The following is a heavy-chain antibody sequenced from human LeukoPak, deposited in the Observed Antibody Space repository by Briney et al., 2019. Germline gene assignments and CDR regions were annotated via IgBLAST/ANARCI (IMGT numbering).Heavy chain of an antibody. CDR2: IYPGDSDT. V-gene: IGHV5-51*01. Sequence: GESLKISCKGVGYSFTNYWIGWVRQMPGKGLEWMGIIYPGDSDTRYSPSFQGQVTMSADKSISTAYLQWSSLKASDTAMYYCARTWAYCSSTSCYGDGMDVWGQGTTVTVSS. D-gene: IGHD2-2*01. J-gene: IGHJ6*02. CDR1: GYSFTNYW. CDR3: ARTWAYCSSTSCYGDGMDV.